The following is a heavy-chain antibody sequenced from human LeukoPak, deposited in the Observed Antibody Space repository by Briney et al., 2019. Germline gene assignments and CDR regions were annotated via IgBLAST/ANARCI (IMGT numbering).Heavy chain of an antibody. D-gene: IGHD3-3*01. CDR3: ARSEYDFWSGPRYRGVYNWFDP. CDR1: GYSFTSYW. J-gene: IGHJ5*02. CDR2: IYPGDSDT. V-gene: IGHV5-51*01. Sequence: GESLKISCKGSGYSFTSYWIGWVRQMPGKGLEWMGIIYPGDSDTRYSPSFQGQVTISADKSISTAYLQWSSLRASDTAMYYCARSEYDFWSGPRYRGVYNWFDPWGQGTLVTVSS.